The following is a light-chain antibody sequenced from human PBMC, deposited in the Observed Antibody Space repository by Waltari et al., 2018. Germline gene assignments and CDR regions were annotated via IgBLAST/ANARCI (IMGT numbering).Light chain of an antibody. V-gene: IGKV3-20*01. CDR1: QSVSSNF. CDR2: GAS. J-gene: IGKJ1*01. Sequence: EIVLTQSPGTLSLSPGEGATLSCRAIQSVSSNFLTWYQQRPGQAPRLLIYGASKGATGIPDRFSGSGSGTDFTLTISRLEPEDFAVYYCQQYDSSSWTFGQGTKVEIK. CDR3: QQYDSSSWT.